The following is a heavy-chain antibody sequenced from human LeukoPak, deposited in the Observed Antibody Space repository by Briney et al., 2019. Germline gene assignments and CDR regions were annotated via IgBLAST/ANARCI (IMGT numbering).Heavy chain of an antibody. D-gene: IGHD2-2*02. Sequence: SETLSLTCTVSGGSISSSNYYWGWIRQPPGKGLEWIGSIYYSGSTYYNPSLKSRGTISVYTSKNQFSLKLSTVTAADMAVYYWARSQKNDCTSTSCYTDYGGQGPLVTVS. CDR3: ARSQKNDCTSTSCYTDY. V-gene: IGHV4-39*01. CDR1: GGSISSSNYY. J-gene: IGHJ4*02. CDR2: IYYSGST.